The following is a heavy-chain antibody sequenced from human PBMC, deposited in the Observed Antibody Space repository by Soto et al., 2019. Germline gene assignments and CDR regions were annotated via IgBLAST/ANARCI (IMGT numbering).Heavy chain of an antibody. CDR2: ISYDGNEK. J-gene: IGHJ4*02. CDR1: GFIFSNYG. D-gene: IGHD4-17*01. V-gene: IGHV3-30*18. CDR3: AKEEALSGWTYGDV. Sequence: QVQLVESGGGVVQPGRSLRLSCAASGFIFSNYGMHWVRQAPGKGLEWVAVISYDGNEKHYADSVKGRFTISRDNSKDTLSLQMNSLRAEDTAVYYCAKEEALSGWTYGDVWGQGTLVTVSS.